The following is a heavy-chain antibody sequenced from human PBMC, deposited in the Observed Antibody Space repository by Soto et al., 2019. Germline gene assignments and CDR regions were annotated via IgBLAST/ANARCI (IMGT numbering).Heavy chain of an antibody. CDR3: ARGPYNYDILTGYYADY. D-gene: IGHD3-9*01. CDR1: GGSISSSSYY. J-gene: IGHJ4*02. CDR2: IYYSGST. V-gene: IGHV4-39*01. Sequence: SETLSLTCTVSGGSISSSSYYWGWIRQPPGKGLEWIGSIYYSGSTYYNPSLKSRVTISVDTSKNQFSLKLSSVTAADTAVYYCARGPYNYDILTGYYADYWGQGTLVTVSS.